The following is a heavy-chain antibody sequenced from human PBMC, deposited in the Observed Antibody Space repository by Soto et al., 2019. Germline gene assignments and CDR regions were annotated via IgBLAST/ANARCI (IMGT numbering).Heavy chain of an antibody. Sequence: QVQLVESGGGVVQPGRSLRLSCAASGFIFSNYGMHWVRQAPGKGLEWVAVIWYDGSHESYADSVKGRFTISRDESKNTVYLQMNSLKTDDTAVYYCSRVDPSAKSPDYWGQGTLVTVSS. J-gene: IGHJ4*02. D-gene: IGHD2-15*01. CDR2: IWYDGSHE. CDR3: SRVDPSAKSPDY. V-gene: IGHV3-33*01. CDR1: GFIFSNYG.